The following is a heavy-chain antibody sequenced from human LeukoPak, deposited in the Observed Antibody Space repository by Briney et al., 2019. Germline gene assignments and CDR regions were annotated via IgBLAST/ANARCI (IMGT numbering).Heavy chain of an antibody. CDR1: GGSIRSSYYY. CDR3: ARHYGP. J-gene: IGHJ5*02. CDR2: IYDSGST. Sequence: ETLSLTCTVSGGSIRSSYYYWGWIRQPPGTGMEWLGSIYDSGSTYSNPSLKTRVTISLHTSKTQFSLTLISLTAADTAVYYCARHYGPWGQGTLVTVSS. V-gene: IGHV4-39*01. D-gene: IGHD3-10*01.